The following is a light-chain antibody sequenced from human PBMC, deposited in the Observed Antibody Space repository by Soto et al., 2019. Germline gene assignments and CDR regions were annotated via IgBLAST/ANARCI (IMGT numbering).Light chain of an antibody. V-gene: IGKV3-15*01. CDR3: QQYVIWPPTFT. CDR1: QSVSSN. Sequence: EIVMTQSPATLSVSPGERVTLSCRASQSVSSNLAWYQQKPGQSPRLLIYSASTSATGIPARFSGSGSGTDFTLAITSLQSEDFAVYFCQQYVIWPPTFTFGQGTKLEIK. CDR2: SAS. J-gene: IGKJ2*01.